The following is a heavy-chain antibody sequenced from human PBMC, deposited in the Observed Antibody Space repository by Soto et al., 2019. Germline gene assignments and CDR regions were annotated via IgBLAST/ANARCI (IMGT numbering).Heavy chain of an antibody. CDR2: INWNDDK. J-gene: IGHJ3*02. Sequence: QITLKESGPTLVKPTQTLTLTCTFSVFSLNTRAVGVAWIRQSPGKALEWLALINWNDDKRYSPSLKDRLTITKDTSKNHVVLTMTNIDFVDTATYYCAHRHDLGGFDIWGQGTTVTVSS. CDR3: AHRHDLGGFDI. D-gene: IGHD2-15*01. CDR1: VFSLNTRAVG. V-gene: IGHV2-5*01.